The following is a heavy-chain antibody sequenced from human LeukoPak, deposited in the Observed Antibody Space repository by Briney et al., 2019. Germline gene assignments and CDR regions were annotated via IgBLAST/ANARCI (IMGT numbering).Heavy chain of an antibody. D-gene: IGHD6-6*01. J-gene: IGHJ4*02. Sequence: TGGSLRLSCAASGFTFSSYAMHWVRQAPGKGLEWVAVISYDGSNKYYADSVEGRFTISRDNSKNTLYLQMNSLRAEDTAVYYCARDRYSSSSGFTDYWGQGTLVTVSS. CDR2: ISYDGSNK. V-gene: IGHV3-30-3*01. CDR3: ARDRYSSSSGFTDY. CDR1: GFTFSSYA.